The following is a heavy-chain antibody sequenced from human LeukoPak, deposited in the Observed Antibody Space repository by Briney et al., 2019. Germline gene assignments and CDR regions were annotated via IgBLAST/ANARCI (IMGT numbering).Heavy chain of an antibody. CDR1: GFTFSGHW. CDR2: INQDGTEK. V-gene: IGHV3-7*05. D-gene: IGHD1-7*01. J-gene: IGHJ5*02. CDR3: ATKVAGTSHFSS. Sequence: GGSLRLSCAASGFTFSGHWMSWVRQAPGKGLEWVANINQDGTEKYYVDSVKGRFTISRDNAKNSLYVQMTSLRAEDTAVYYCATKVAGTSHFSSWGQGALATVSS.